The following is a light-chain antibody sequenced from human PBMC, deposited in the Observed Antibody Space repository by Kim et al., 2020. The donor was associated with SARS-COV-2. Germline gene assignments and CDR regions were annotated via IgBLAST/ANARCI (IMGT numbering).Light chain of an antibody. J-gene: IGKJ2*03. CDR3: QQVKNYSYS. CDR1: QSISSW. Sequence: DIQMTQSPSTLSASVGDRVTITCRASQSISSWLAWYQQKPGQAPKLLIYKASTLESGVPSRFSGSGSGTEFTLTISSLQPDDFATYYFQQVKNYSYSFGRGTK. CDR2: KAS. V-gene: IGKV1-5*03.